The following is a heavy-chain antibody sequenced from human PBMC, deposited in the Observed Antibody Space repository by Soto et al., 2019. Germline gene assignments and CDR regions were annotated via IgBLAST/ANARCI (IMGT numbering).Heavy chain of an antibody. CDR3: ARVRVRYSGYDYAY. Sequence: ASVKVSCKASGYTFTSYGISWVRRAPGQGLEWMGWISAYNGNTNYAQKLQGRVTMTTDTSTSTAYMELRSLRSDDTAVYYCARVRVRYSGYDYAYWGQGTLVTVSS. V-gene: IGHV1-18*01. D-gene: IGHD5-12*01. J-gene: IGHJ4*02. CDR1: GYTFTSYG. CDR2: ISAYNGNT.